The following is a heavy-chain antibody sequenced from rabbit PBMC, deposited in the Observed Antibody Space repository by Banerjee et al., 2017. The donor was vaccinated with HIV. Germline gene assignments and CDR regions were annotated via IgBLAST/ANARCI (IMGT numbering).Heavy chain of an antibody. CDR2: IHSVSSGIT. D-gene: IGHD1-1*01. CDR3: AREEVVADVWTIKL. J-gene: IGHJ4*01. Sequence: QSLEESGGGPVQPEGSLTLTCTASGFSFSSGYYMCWVRQAPGKGLEWIGCIHSVSSGITDYATWAKGRFTISKTSSTTVTLQMTSLTAADMATYFCAREEVVADVWTIKLWGPGTLVTVS. CDR1: GFSFSSGYY. V-gene: IGHV1S40*01.